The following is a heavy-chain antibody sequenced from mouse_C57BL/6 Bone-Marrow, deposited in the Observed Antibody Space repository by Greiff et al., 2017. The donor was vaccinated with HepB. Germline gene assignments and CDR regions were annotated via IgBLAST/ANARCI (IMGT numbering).Heavy chain of an antibody. CDR1: GYTFTSYG. CDR2: IYPRSGNT. J-gene: IGHJ4*01. CDR3: ARPYSNWAMDY. V-gene: IGHV1-81*01. D-gene: IGHD2-5*01. Sequence: QVQLQQSGAELARPGASVKLSCKASGYTFTSYGISWVKQRTGQGLEWIGEIYPRSGNTYYNEKLKGQATLTADKSSSTAYMELRSLTSEDSAFYFCARPYSNWAMDYWGQGTSVTVSS.